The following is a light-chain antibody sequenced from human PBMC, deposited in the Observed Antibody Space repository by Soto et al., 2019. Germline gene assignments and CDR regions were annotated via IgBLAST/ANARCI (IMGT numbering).Light chain of an antibody. V-gene: IGKV3-20*01. CDR1: QSVSSSY. CDR3: QQYGSSLWT. CDR2: GAS. J-gene: IGKJ1*01. Sequence: EIVLTQSPGTLSLSPGERATLSCRASQSVSSSYLAWYQQKPGQAPRPLIYGASSRAIGIPDRFSGSGSGTDFTLTISRLEPEDFAVYYCQQYGSSLWTFGQGTKV.